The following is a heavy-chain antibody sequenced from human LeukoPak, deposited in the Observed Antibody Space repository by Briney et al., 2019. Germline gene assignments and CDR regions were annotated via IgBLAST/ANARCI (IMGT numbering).Heavy chain of an antibody. J-gene: IGHJ5*02. V-gene: IGHV4-34*01. CDR2: INRSGST. CDR3: ASARGIAAAGTNWFDP. CDR1: GGSFSGYY. Sequence: PSETLSLTCAVYGGSFSGYYWSWIRQPPGKGLEWIGEINRSGSTNYNPSLKSRVTISVDTSKNQFSLKLSSVTAADTAVYYCASARGIAAAGTNWFDPWGQGTLVTVSS. D-gene: IGHD6-13*01.